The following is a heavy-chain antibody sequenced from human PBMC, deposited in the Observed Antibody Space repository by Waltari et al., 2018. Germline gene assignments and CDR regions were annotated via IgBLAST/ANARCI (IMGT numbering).Heavy chain of an antibody. D-gene: IGHD3-22*01. CDR1: GGSLSRSSYY. Sequence: QLQLQESGPGLVKPSETLSLTCTVSGGSLSRSSYYWGWIRPPPGKGLEWIGSIYYSGSTYYNPSLKSRVTISVDTSKNQFSLKLSSVTAADTAVYYCARRRGGYYDSSGYYYDWGQGTLVTVSS. V-gene: IGHV4-39*01. CDR2: IYYSGST. CDR3: ARRRGGYYDSSGYYYD. J-gene: IGHJ4*02.